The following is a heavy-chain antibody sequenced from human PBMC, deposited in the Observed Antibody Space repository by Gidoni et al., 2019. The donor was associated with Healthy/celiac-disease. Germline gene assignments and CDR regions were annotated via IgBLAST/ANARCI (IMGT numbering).Heavy chain of an antibody. Sequence: QVQLQESGPGLVKPSQTLSLTGTVSGGAIGSGGYYWSWIRKHPGKGLEWIGYIYCSGSTYYNPSLKSRVTISVDTSKNQFSLKLRSVTAADTAVYYCARVDYGDYDGGVYWGQGTLVTVSS. CDR1: GGAIGSGGYY. CDR2: IYCSGST. D-gene: IGHD4-17*01. V-gene: IGHV4-31*02. J-gene: IGHJ4*02. CDR3: ARVDYGDYDGGVY.